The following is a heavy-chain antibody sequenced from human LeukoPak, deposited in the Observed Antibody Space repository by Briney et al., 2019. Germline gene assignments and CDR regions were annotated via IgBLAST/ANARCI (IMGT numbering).Heavy chain of an antibody. V-gene: IGHV3-9*01. D-gene: IGHD1-26*01. Sequence: PGGSLRLSCAASGFTFDDYAMHWVRQAPGKGLEWVSGISWNSGSIGYADSVKGRFTISRDNAKNSLYLQMNSLRAEDTALYHCARGSGSYYGEDFDYWGQGTLVTVSS. J-gene: IGHJ4*02. CDR2: ISWNSGSI. CDR1: GFTFDDYA. CDR3: ARGSGSYYGEDFDY.